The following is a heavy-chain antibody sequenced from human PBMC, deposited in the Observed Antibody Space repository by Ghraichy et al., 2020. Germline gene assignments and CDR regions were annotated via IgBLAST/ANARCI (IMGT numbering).Heavy chain of an antibody. J-gene: IGHJ6*02. V-gene: IGHV1-18*04. Sequence: ASVKVSCKASGYTFTSYGISWVRQAPGQGLEWMGWISAYNGNTNYAQKLQGRVTMTTDTSTSTAYMELRSLRSDDTAVYYCARDSPIRDTAILRFGYYYYGMDVWGQGTTVTVSS. CDR1: GYTFTSYG. D-gene: IGHD5-18*01. CDR2: ISAYNGNT. CDR3: ARDSPIRDTAILRFGYYYYGMDV.